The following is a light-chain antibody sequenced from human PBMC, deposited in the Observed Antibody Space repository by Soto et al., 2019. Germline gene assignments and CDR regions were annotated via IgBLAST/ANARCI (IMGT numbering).Light chain of an antibody. V-gene: IGKV3-20*01. CDR2: GAS. Sequence: EIVLTQSPGTLSLSAGERSTRSCRPSQSFSNNYLAWYQQKPGQAPRLLIYGASNRATGIPDRFSGSGSGTDFTLTISRLEPEDFAVYYCQQYGSSGTFGQGTKVDI. J-gene: IGKJ1*01. CDR1: QSFSNNY. CDR3: QQYGSSGT.